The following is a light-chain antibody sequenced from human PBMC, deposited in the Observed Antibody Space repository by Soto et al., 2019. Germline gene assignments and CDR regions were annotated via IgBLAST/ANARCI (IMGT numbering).Light chain of an antibody. Sequence: EIVLTQSPGTLSLSPGERATLPCRASQSVSSSYLAWYQQKPGQAPRLLIYGASSRATGIPDRFSGSGSGTDFTLTISRLEPEDFAVYYCQHYGSSLLFTFGPGTKVDIK. CDR2: GAS. J-gene: IGKJ3*01. CDR1: QSVSSSY. CDR3: QHYGSSLLFT. V-gene: IGKV3-20*01.